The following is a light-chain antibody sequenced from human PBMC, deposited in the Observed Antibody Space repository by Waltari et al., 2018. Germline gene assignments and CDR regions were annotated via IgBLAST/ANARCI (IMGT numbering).Light chain of an antibody. Sequence: QSVLTQPPSVSEAPRQRVTISCSGISSNIGNNAVTWYQQLPGKAPKLLIYYDDLLPSGVSDRFSGSKSGTSASLAISGLQSEDEADYYCAAWDDSLNGLVFGGGTKLTVL. CDR2: YDD. CDR1: SSNIGNNA. V-gene: IGLV1-36*01. CDR3: AAWDDSLNGLV. J-gene: IGLJ2*01.